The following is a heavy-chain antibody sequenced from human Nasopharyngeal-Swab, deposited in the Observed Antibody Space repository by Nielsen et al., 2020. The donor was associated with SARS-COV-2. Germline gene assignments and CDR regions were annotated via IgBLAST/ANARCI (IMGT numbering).Heavy chain of an antibody. D-gene: IGHD6-13*01. V-gene: IGHV3-30*04. Sequence: GESLKISCAASGFTFSSYAMHWVRQAPGKGLEWVAVISYDGSKKYYADSVKGRFTLSRDNSKNTLYPQMNSLRAEDTAVYYCAREGQAAWVDAFDIWGQGTMVTVSS. J-gene: IGHJ3*02. CDR2: ISYDGSKK. CDR1: GFTFSSYA. CDR3: AREGQAAWVDAFDI.